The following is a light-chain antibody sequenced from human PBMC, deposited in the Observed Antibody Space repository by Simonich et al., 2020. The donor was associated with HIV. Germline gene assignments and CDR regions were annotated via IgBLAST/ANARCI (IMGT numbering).Light chain of an antibody. CDR2: GAS. CDR1: QSVSSN. CDR3: QQRRNWPQYT. J-gene: IGKJ2*01. V-gene: IGKV3-15*01. Sequence: EIVMTQSPATLSVSPGQRATLSCRASQSVSSNLAWYQQKPGQAPRLLIYGASTRATGIPARFSGSGSGTEFTLTISSLQSEDFAVYYCQQRRNWPQYTFGQGTKLEIK.